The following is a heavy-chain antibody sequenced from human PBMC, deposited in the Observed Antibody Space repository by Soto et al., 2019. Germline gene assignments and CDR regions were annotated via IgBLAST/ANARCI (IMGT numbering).Heavy chain of an antibody. Sequence: ASVKVSGKASGYNFNGYYIHWVRQAPGQGLEWIGWMNPNTGGANYAQKFQGKVIMTTDTSISTAYLELRSLTSDDTAVYYCAKVISTIGSKQWLAQTKHQALDYWGQGTLVTVSS. CDR1: GYNFNGYY. CDR2: MNPNTGGA. J-gene: IGHJ4*02. V-gene: IGHV1-2*02. CDR3: AKVISTIGSKQWLAQTKHQALDY. D-gene: IGHD6-19*01.